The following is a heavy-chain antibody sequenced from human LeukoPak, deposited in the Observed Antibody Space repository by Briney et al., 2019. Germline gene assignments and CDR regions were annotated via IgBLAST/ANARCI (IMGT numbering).Heavy chain of an antibody. V-gene: IGHV3-30*18. CDR1: GFTFSSYG. CDR2: ISYDGSNK. D-gene: IGHD3-22*01. J-gene: IGHJ4*02. CDR3: AKDRITMIVVAAFDY. Sequence: PGGSLRLSCAASGFTFSSYGMHWVRQAPGKGLEWVAVISYDGSNKYYADSVKGRFTISRDNSKNTLYLQMNSLRAEDTAVYYCAKDRITMIVVAAFDYWGQGTLVTVSS.